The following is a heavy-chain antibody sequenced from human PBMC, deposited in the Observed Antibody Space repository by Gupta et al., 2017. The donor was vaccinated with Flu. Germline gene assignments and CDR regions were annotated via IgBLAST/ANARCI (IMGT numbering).Heavy chain of an antibody. CDR2: IYYSGST. Sequence: QLQLQESGPGLVKPSETLSLTCTVSGGSISSSSYYWGWIRQPPGKGLEWIGSIYYSGSTYYNPSLKSRVTISVDTSKNQFSLKLSSVTAADTAVYYCARLRSYYGMDVWGQGTTVTVSS. V-gene: IGHV4-39*01. J-gene: IGHJ6*02. CDR1: GGSISSSSYY. CDR3: ARLRSYYGMDV.